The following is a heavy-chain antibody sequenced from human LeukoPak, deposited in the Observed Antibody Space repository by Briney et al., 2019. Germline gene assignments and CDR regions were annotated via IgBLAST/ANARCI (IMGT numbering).Heavy chain of an antibody. CDR3: TKGFYDSGSSLSALDH. D-gene: IGHD3-10*01. Sequence: GGSLRLSCAASGCIFSSYGMSWVRQAPGKGLQWVSGISVSGGTTHYADSVKGRFTISRDNSKHTLYLQMNSLRAEDTALYYCTKGFYDSGSSLSALDHWGQGTLVTVSS. V-gene: IGHV3-23*01. CDR1: GCIFSSYG. J-gene: IGHJ4*02. CDR2: ISVSGGTT.